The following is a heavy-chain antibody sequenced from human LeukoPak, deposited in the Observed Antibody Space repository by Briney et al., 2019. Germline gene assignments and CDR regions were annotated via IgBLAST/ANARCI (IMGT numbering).Heavy chain of an antibody. CDR3: ASTMVRGVITRFDY. V-gene: IGHV4-38-2*02. Sequence: SETLSLTCTVSGYSITSGYYWGWIRQPPGKGLEWIGSLYHSGSTYYNPSLKSRVTISVDTSKNQFSLKLSSVIAADTAVYYCASTMVRGVITRFDYWGQGTLVTVSS. J-gene: IGHJ4*02. CDR2: LYHSGST. D-gene: IGHD3-10*01. CDR1: GYSITSGYY.